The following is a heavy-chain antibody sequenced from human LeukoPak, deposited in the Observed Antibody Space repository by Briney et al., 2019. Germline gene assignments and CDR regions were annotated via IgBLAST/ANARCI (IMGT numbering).Heavy chain of an antibody. CDR2: IYYSGAT. J-gene: IGHJ5*02. Sequence: PSETLSLTCTVSGGSIWTSSYYWGWIRQPPGKGLEWIGNIYYSGATYYNPSLKSRVTISDDTSKDQFSLRLNSVTAADTAVYYCVRVVWMDVVNTKGGWFDPWGQGTLVTVSS. V-gene: IGHV4-39*07. D-gene: IGHD5-12*01. CDR3: VRVVWMDVVNTKGGWFDP. CDR1: GGSIWTSSYY.